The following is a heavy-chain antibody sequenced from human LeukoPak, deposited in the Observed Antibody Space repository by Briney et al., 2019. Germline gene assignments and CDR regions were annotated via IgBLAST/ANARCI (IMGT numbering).Heavy chain of an antibody. V-gene: IGHV3-48*01. Sequence: PGGSLRLSCGASGFSFSSYSMNWVRQAPGKGLEWVSYISSSSSTIYYADSVKGRFTISRDNAKNSLYLQMNSLRAEDTAVYYCARDWAAAADFNFWGQGTLVTVSS. CDR1: GFSFSSYS. D-gene: IGHD2-2*01. J-gene: IGHJ4*02. CDR3: ARDWAAAADFNF. CDR2: ISSSSSTI.